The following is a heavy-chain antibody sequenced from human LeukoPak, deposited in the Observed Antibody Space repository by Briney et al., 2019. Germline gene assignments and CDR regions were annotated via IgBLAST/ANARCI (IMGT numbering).Heavy chain of an antibody. D-gene: IGHD6-13*01. J-gene: IGHJ5*02. CDR1: GFTFSDYY. CDR2: ISSSGSTI. V-gene: IGHV3-11*01. Sequence: PGGSLRLSCAASGFTFSDYYMSWIRQAPGKGLEWVSYISSSGSTIYYADSVKGRFTISRDNAKNSLYLQMNSLRAEDTAVYYCAREDPLYQELATIHPWGQGTLVTVSS. CDR3: AREDPLYQELATIHP.